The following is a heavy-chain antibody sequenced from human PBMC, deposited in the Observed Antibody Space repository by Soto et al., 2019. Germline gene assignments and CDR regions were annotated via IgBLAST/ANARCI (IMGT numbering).Heavy chain of an antibody. V-gene: IGHV4-34*01. CDR1: GGSFSGYY. J-gene: IGHJ4*02. D-gene: IGHD2-15*01. CDR2: INHSGST. Sequence: SETLSLTCAVYGGSFSGYYWSWIRQPTGKGLEWIGEINHSGSTNYNPSLKSRVTISVDTSKNQFSLKLSSVTAADTAVYYCARGGYCSGGSCRFFDYWGQGTLVTVSS. CDR3: ARGGYCSGGSCRFFDY.